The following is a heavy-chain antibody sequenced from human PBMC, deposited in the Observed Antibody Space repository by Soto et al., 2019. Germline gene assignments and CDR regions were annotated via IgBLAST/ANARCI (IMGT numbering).Heavy chain of an antibody. D-gene: IGHD1-7*01. V-gene: IGHV4-4*02. CDR2: IYRTGST. CDR1: GGSFTSNNW. CDR3: ASRDPGTSVDY. Sequence: SETLSLTCAVSGGSFTSNNWWTWVRQPPGQGLEWIGEIYRTGSTNYKPSHKSRVTISLDKSENKLSLKVTSLTAADTAVYYCASRDPGTSVDYWGQGTLVTVSS. J-gene: IGHJ4*02.